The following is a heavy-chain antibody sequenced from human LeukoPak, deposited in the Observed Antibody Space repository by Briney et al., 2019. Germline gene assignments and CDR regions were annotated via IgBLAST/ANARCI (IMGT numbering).Heavy chain of an antibody. V-gene: IGHV3-23*01. CDR2: ISGSGGST. CDR1: GFTFSSYA. Sequence: GGSLRLSCAASGFTFSSYATSWVRQAPGKGLEWVSAISGSGGSTYYADSVKGRFTISRDNSKNTLYMQMNSLRAEDTAVYYCAKDAPLSSSSVGPFDYWGQGTLVTVSS. D-gene: IGHD6-6*01. J-gene: IGHJ4*02. CDR3: AKDAPLSSSSVGPFDY.